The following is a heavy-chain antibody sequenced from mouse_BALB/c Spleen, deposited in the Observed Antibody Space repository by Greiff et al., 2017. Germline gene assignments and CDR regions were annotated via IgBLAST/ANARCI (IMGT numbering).Heavy chain of an antibody. CDR3: ARDYLLRYGYFDY. J-gene: IGHJ2*01. V-gene: IGHV2-9*02. Sequence: VKLMESGPGLVAPSQSLSITCTVSGFSLTSYGVHWVRQPPGKGLEWLGVIWAGGSTNYNSALMSRLSISKDNSKSQVFLKMNSLQTDDTAMYYCARDYLLRYGYFDYWGQGTTLTVSS. D-gene: IGHD1-1*01. CDR1: GFSLTSYG. CDR2: IWAGGST.